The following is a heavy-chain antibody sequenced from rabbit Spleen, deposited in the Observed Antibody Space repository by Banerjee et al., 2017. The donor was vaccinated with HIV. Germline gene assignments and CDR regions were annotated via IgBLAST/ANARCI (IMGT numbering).Heavy chain of an antibody. D-gene: IGHD1-1*01. Sequence: QSLEESGGDLVKPGASLTLTCTASGVSFSLSSYMCWVRQAPGKGLEWIACIDSGSSGFTYFATWAIGRFAISKPSSTTVTLQMTRLTAADTATYFCASDTSSSFSSYGMDLWGPGTLVTV. CDR3: ASDTSSSFSSYGMDL. V-gene: IGHV1S40*01. J-gene: IGHJ6*01. CDR2: IDSGSSGFT. CDR1: GVSFSLSSY.